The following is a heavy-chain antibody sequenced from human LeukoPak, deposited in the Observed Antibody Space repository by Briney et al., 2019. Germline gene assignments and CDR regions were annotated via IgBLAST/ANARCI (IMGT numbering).Heavy chain of an antibody. J-gene: IGHJ4*02. CDR2: ISYDGSNK. CDR1: GFTFSSYA. Sequence: PGGSLRLSCAASGFTFSSYAMDWVRQAPGKGLEWVAVISYDGSNKYYADSVKGRFTISRDNSKNTLYLQMNSLRAEDTAVYYCAREWVPQQRLVRYYFDYWGQGTLVTVSS. D-gene: IGHD6-13*01. CDR3: AREWVPQQRLVRYYFDY. V-gene: IGHV3-30-3*01.